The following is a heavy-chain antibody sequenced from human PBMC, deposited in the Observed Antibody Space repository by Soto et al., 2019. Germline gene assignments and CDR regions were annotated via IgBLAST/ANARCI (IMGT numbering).Heavy chain of an antibody. CDR1: GGTFSSYA. J-gene: IGHJ5*02. Sequence: SVKVSCKASGGTFSSYAISWVRQAPGQGLEWMGGIIPIFGTANYAQKFQGRVTITADESTSTAYMELSSLRSEDTAVYYCARVRGGSGYNWFDPWGQGTXVTVSS. CDR2: IIPIFGTA. CDR3: ARVRGGSGYNWFDP. V-gene: IGHV1-69*13. D-gene: IGHD6-19*01.